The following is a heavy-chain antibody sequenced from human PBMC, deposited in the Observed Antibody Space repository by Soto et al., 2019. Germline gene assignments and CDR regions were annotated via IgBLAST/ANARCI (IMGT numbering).Heavy chain of an antibody. V-gene: IGHV3-21*01. CDR2: ISSSSSYI. D-gene: IGHD4-17*01. Sequence: GGSLRLSCAASGFTFSSYSMNWVRQAPGKGLGWVSSISSSSSYIYYADSVKGRFTISRDNAKNSLYLQMNSLRAEDTAVYYWAGDGGYGGRPTYSKVGFGYWGQGTLVTVSS. CDR3: AGDGGYGGRPTYSKVGFGY. J-gene: IGHJ4*02. CDR1: GFTFSSYS.